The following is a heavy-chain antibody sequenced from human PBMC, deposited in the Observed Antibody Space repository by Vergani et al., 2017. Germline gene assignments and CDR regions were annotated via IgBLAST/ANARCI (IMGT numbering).Heavy chain of an antibody. D-gene: IGHD3/OR15-3a*01. CDR1: GGSISSGAFS. CDR3: ARGETRTDWFDP. Sequence: QLQLQESGSGLVKPSQTLSLNCAASGGSISSGAFSWGWIRQPPGKGLEWIGYIYHSGSTYYNPSLKSRVTISVDRSKNQFSLKLSSVTAADTAVYYCARGETRTDWFDPWGQGTLVTVSS. J-gene: IGHJ5*02. CDR2: IYHSGST. V-gene: IGHV4-30-2*01.